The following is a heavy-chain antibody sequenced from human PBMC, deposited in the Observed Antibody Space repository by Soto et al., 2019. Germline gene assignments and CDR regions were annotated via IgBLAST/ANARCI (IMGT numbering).Heavy chain of an antibody. Sequence: GGSLRLSCAASGFTFSSYWMHWVRQAPGKGLVWVSRINSDGSSTSYADSVKGRFTISRDNAKNTLYLQMNSLRAEDTAVYYCASFVDTAIPGYCGQRTLVTVSS. D-gene: IGHD5-18*01. CDR3: ASFVDTAIPGY. J-gene: IGHJ4*02. V-gene: IGHV3-74*01. CDR1: GFTFSSYW. CDR2: INSDGSST.